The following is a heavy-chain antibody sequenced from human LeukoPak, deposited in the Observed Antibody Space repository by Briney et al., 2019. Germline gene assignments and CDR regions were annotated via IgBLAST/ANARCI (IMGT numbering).Heavy chain of an antibody. CDR3: ARITYDFWSGYYMPDDP. Sequence: ASVKVSCKASGYTFTNYGISWVRQAPGQGLEWMGWISIYNGNTDYAQKLRGRVTMTTDTSTSTAYMELRSLRSDDTAVYYCARITYDFWSGYYMPDDPWGQGTLVTVSS. D-gene: IGHD3-3*01. J-gene: IGHJ5*02. V-gene: IGHV1-18*01. CDR2: ISIYNGNT. CDR1: GYTFTNYG.